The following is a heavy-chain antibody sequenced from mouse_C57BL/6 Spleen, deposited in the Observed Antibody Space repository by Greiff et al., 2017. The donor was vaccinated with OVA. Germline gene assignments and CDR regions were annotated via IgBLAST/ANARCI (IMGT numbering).Heavy chain of an antibody. CDR1: GYTFTSYG. V-gene: IGHV1-81*01. D-gene: IGHD1-1*01. CDR2: IYPRSGNT. J-gene: IGHJ4*01. Sequence: VQLQQSGAELARPGASVKLSCKASGYTFTSYGISWVKQRTGQGLEWIGEIYPRSGNTYYNEKFKGKATLTADKSSSTAYMELRSLTSEDSAVYFCARGITTVVAKDYYAMDYWGQGTSVTVSS. CDR3: ARGITTVVAKDYYAMDY.